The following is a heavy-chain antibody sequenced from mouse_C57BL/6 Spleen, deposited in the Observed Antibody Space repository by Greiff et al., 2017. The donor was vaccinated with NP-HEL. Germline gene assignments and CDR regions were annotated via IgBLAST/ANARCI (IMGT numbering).Heavy chain of an antibody. Sequence: EVQLVESGPGLVKPSQSLSLTCSVTGYSITSGYYWNWIRQFPGNKLEWMGYISYDGSNNYNPSLKNRISITRDTSKNQFFLKLNSVTTEDTATYYCARGVLRMDYWGQGTSVTVSS. D-gene: IGHD1-1*01. CDR1: GYSITSGYY. V-gene: IGHV3-6*01. CDR3: ARGVLRMDY. J-gene: IGHJ4*01. CDR2: ISYDGSN.